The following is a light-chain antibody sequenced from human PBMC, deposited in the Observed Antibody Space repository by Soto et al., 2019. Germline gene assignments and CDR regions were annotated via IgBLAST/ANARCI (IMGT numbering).Light chain of an antibody. CDR2: DVS. V-gene: IGLV2-14*01. CDR1: SSDAGGYNY. CDR3: SSYTSSSIPYV. J-gene: IGLJ1*01. Sequence: QSALTQPASVSGSPGQSITISCTGTSSDAGGYNYVSWYQQHPGKAPKLMIYDVSNRPSGVSNRFSGSKSGNTASLTISGLQAEDEADYYCSSYTSSSIPYVFGTGTKVTVL.